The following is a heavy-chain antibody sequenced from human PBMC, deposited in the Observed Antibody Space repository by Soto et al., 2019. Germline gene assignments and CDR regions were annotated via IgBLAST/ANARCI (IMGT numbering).Heavy chain of an antibody. CDR2: VTYSGDST. D-gene: IGHD6-13*01. CDR1: GFTFSIYA. J-gene: IGHJ3*02. V-gene: IGHV3-23*01. Sequence: EVQLLESGGGLVQPGGSLRLSRAASGFTFSIYAMSWVRQAPGKGLEWVSGVTYSGDSTYYADSVRGRYTISRDNSKNTLYLQVNSLRAEDTAVYYCARDVAAAGPRKDAFDIWGQGTMVTVS. CDR3: ARDVAAAGPRKDAFDI.